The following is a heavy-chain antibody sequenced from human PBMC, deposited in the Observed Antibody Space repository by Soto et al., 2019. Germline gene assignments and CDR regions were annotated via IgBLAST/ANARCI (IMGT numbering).Heavy chain of an antibody. CDR2: IYYSGSA. J-gene: IGHJ6*02. V-gene: IGHV4-61*01. D-gene: IGHD3-10*01. CDR1: GDSVTSVSDY. Sequence: LSLTCTVSGDSVTSVSDYWSWIRQPPGKGLEWIGYIYYSGSADYNPSLGSRVTISIDSSKNQFSLKLTSVTAADTAVYYCARGVGFGYYYYHMDLWGQGTTVTVSS. CDR3: ARGVGFGYYYYHMDL.